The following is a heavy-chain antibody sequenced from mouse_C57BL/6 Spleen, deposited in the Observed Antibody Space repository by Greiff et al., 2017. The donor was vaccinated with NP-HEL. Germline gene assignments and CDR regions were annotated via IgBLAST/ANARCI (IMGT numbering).Heavy chain of an antibody. Sequence: QVQLKQSGAELVRPGTSVKVSCKASGYAFTTYLIEWVKQRPGQGLEWIGVINPGSGGTNYNEKFKGKATLPADKSSSTAYMQLSSLTSEDSAVYFCARTDYYAMDYWGQGTSVTVSS. V-gene: IGHV1-54*01. CDR1: GYAFTTYL. J-gene: IGHJ4*01. CDR2: INPGSGGT. CDR3: ARTDYYAMDY.